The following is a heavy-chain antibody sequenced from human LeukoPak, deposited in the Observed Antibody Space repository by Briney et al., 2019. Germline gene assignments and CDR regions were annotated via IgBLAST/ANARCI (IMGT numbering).Heavy chain of an antibody. V-gene: IGHV1-69*08. Sequence: SVKVSCKASGGTFSSYSFTWVRQAPGQGLEWMGRIIPMFNTANYAQDFQDRVTITADKSTSTAYMELITLRSEDTAVYYCAREAKTSNWNSVPYLDYWGQGTLITVSS. J-gene: IGHJ4*02. D-gene: IGHD1-7*01. CDR3: AREAKTSNWNSVPYLDY. CDR2: IIPMFNTA. CDR1: GGTFSSYS.